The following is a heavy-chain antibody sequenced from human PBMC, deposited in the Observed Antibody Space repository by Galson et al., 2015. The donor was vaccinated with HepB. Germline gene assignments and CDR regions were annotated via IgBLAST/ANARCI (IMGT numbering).Heavy chain of an antibody. Sequence: SLRLSCAASGFTFSNAWMNWVRQAPGKGLEWVGRIKSKTDGGTTDYAAPVKGRFTISRDDSKNTLYLQMNSLKTEDTAVYYCTTDPMDFWSGYQESVGYFDLWGRGTLVTVSS. V-gene: IGHV3-15*07. CDR2: IKSKTDGGTT. CDR3: TTDPMDFWSGYQESVGYFDL. CDR1: GFTFSNAW. D-gene: IGHD3-3*01. J-gene: IGHJ2*01.